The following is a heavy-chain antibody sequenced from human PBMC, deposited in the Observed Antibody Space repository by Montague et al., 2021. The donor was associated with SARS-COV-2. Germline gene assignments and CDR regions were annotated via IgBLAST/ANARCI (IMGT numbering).Heavy chain of an antibody. J-gene: IGHJ4*02. CDR3: ARVEGMIGGVTHFDY. CDR2: PYYSGST. V-gene: IGHV4-59*01. D-gene: IGHD3-16*01. CDR1: GASMKSYY. Sequence: SETLSLTCSVSGASMKSYYWTWVRQSPGKGLQWIGYPYYSGSTSYDPSLQSRLTMTVDTSKNQFTLRLMSVTAADSAVYYCARVEGMIGGVTHFDYWGQGLPVTVSS.